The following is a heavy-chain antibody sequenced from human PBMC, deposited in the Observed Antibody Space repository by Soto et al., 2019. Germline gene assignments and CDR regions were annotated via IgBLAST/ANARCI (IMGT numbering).Heavy chain of an antibody. CDR1: GYTFSGHW. CDR3: ARHGAAIWLGY. V-gene: IGHV5-10-1*01. CDR2: IDPSDSYI. Sequence: PGESLKISCKTSGYTFSGHWISWVRQVPGKGLQWMGNIDPSDSYINYNPAFRGHVTFSVDKSNSTAYLHWRSLGPSDTAIYYCARHGAAIWLGYWGKGTRVTVS. J-gene: IGHJ4*02. D-gene: IGHD6-19*01.